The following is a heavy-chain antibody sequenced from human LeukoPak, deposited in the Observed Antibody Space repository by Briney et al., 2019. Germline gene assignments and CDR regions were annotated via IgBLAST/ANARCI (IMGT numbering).Heavy chain of an antibody. Sequence: SETLSLTCTVSGXSISSGDHYWSWVRQSPGKGLEWIAYIYYSGTTYYNPSLESRVTMSIDTSTNQFSLKLNSVTAADTAVYYCASYYDSSGPTFDNWGQGALVTVSS. J-gene: IGHJ4*02. CDR2: IYYSGTT. CDR1: GXSISSGDHY. CDR3: ASYYDSSGPTFDN. V-gene: IGHV4-30-4*08. D-gene: IGHD3-22*01.